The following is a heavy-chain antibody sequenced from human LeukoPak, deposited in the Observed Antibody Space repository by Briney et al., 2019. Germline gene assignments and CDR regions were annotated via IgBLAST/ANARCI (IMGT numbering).Heavy chain of an antibody. D-gene: IGHD3-10*01. CDR3: ARDGSLLWFGEFQTVFYFDY. Sequence: GGSLRLSCAASGFTFSSYGTHWVRQAPGKGLEGVAVIWYDGRNKYYADSVEGRYTISRDNSKNTLYLQMNSLRAEDTAVYYCARDGSLLWFGEFQTVFYFDYWGQGTLVTVSS. J-gene: IGHJ4*02. CDR2: IWYDGRNK. V-gene: IGHV3-33*01. CDR1: GFTFSSYG.